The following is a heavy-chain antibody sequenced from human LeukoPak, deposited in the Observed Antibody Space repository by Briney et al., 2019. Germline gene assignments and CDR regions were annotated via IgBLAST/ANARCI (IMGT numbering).Heavy chain of an antibody. CDR3: ARVTWNYYYYMDV. V-gene: IGHV4-34*01. Sequence: SETLSLTCAVYGGSFSGYYWSWIRQPPGKGLEWIGEINHSGSTNYNPSLKSRVTISVDTSKNQFSLKLSSVTAADTAVYYCARVTWNYYYYMDVWGKGTTVTVSS. CDR2: INHSGST. J-gene: IGHJ6*03. D-gene: IGHD1-1*01. CDR1: GGSFSGYY.